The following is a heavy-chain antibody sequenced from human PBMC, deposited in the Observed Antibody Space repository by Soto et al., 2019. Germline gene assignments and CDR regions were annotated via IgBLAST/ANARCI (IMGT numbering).Heavy chain of an antibody. Sequence: EVQLVESGGGLVQPGGSLRLSCAASGFTFSSYWMHWVRQPPGKGLVWVSRIDGAGRSTNYADSVKGRFTISRDNAKNAGYLQMSSLRAEDAAVYYGARVGGTSWYWGQGGLVTVSS. V-gene: IGHV3-74*01. CDR1: GFTFSSYW. J-gene: IGHJ4*02. D-gene: IGHD1-26*01. CDR2: IDGAGRST. CDR3: ARVGGTSWY.